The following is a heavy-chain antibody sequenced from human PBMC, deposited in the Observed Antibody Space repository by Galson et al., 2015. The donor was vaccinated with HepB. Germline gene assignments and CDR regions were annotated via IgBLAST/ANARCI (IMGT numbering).Heavy chain of an antibody. CDR3: ARGPYESYGSGSPNWFDP. J-gene: IGHJ5*02. CDR2: ISSSSSTI. CDR1: GFTFSSYI. V-gene: IGHV3-48*01. D-gene: IGHD3-10*01. Sequence: SLSLSCAASGFTFSSYIMNWVRQAPGKGLEWVSYISSSSSTIYYADSVKGRFTISRDNAKNSLYLQMNSLRAEDTAVYYCARGPYESYGSGSPNWFDPWGQGTLVTVSS.